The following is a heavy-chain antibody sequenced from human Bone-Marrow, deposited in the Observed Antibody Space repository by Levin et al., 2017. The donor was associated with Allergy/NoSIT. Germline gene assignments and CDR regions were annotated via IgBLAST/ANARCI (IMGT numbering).Heavy chain of an antibody. J-gene: IGHJ4*02. CDR3: VKDMLSFYGSRTYPDY. CDR1: GFKFDDYA. V-gene: IGHV3-9*01. D-gene: IGHD3-10*01. CDR2: ISWNSVNI. Sequence: LSLTCAASGFKFDDYAMHWVRQAPGRGREWISSISWNSVNIDYADSVKGRFTISRDNAKNSLYLQVNSLRTEDTALYYCVKDMLSFYGSRTYPDYWGQGTLVTVSS.